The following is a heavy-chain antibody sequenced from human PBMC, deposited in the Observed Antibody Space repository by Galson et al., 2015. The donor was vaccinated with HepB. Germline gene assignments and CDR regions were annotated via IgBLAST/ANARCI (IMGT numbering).Heavy chain of an antibody. CDR3: ARHFSPTDS. D-gene: IGHD3-3*02. CDR1: GGTFSSYT. J-gene: IGHJ5*01. V-gene: IGHV1-69*13. CDR2: IIPLFGTA. Sequence: SVKVSCKASGGTFSSYTISWVRQAPGQGLEWMGRIIPLFGTADYAQKFQGRVSITADESTSTAYMELSSLRSEDTAMYYCARHFSPTDSWGQGTLVTVSS.